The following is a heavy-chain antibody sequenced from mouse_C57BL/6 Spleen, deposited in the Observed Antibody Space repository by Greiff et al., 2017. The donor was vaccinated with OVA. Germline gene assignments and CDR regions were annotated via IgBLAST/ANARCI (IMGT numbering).Heavy chain of an antibody. J-gene: IGHJ2*01. CDR2: IDPSDSYT. CDR3: ARDGNDFDY. D-gene: IGHD2-1*01. CDR1: GYTFTSYW. V-gene: IGHV1-69*01. Sequence: QVQLQQPGAELVMPGASVKLSCKASGYTFTSYWMHWVKQRPGQGLEWIGEIDPSDSYTNYNQKFKGKSTLTVDKSSSTAYMQLSSLTSEDSAVYYCARDGNDFDYWGQGTTLTVSS.